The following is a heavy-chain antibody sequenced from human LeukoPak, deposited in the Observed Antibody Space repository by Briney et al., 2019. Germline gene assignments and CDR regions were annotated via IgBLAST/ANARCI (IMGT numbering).Heavy chain of an antibody. J-gene: IGHJ4*02. V-gene: IGHV3-23*01. Sequence: PGGSLRLSCAASGFTFSSDAMSWVRQAPGNGLEGGSAISGSGGSTYYADSVKGRFTISRDNSKNTLYLQMNSLRAEDTAVYYCAKVDPLEWSIILYYFDYWGQGTLVTVSS. CDR2: ISGSGGST. D-gene: IGHD3-3*01. CDR3: AKVDPLEWSIILYYFDY. CDR1: GFTFSSDA.